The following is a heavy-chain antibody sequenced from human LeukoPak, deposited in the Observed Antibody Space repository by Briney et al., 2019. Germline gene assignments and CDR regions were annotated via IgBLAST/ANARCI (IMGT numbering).Heavy chain of an antibody. CDR2: IYTSGST. V-gene: IGHV4-4*07. CDR3: VRDLRAGDFDY. CDR1: GVSISSFY. D-gene: IGHD6-19*01. J-gene: IGHJ4*02. Sequence: PSETLSLTCTVSGVSISSFYWSRIRQPAGKALEWIERIYTSGSTNYNPSLKSRVTMSVDTPKNQFSLKLSSVTAADTAVYYCVRDLRAGDFDYWGQGTLVTVSS.